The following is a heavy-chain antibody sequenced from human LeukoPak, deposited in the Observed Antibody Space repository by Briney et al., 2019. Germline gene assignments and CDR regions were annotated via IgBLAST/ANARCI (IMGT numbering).Heavy chain of an antibody. D-gene: IGHD3-22*01. CDR1: GFTVSSNS. V-gene: IGHV3-53*01. J-gene: IGHJ5*02. CDR2: ISSGGNT. Sequence: GGSLRLSCKVSGFTVSSNSWSWVRQAPGKGLEWVSFISSGGNTDHSDSVKGRFTISRDNSKNTLYLQMNSLRAEDTAVYYCARDLGQYYDTSDDWFDPWGQGTLVTVSS. CDR3: ARDLGQYYDTSDDWFDP.